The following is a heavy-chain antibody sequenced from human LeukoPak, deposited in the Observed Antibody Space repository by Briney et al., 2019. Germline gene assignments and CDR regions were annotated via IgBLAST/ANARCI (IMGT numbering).Heavy chain of an antibody. CDR2: IYYSGST. V-gene: IGHV4-59*01. CDR3: ARGSGSGIDWFDP. D-gene: IGHD3-10*01. CDR1: GGSISSYY. J-gene: IGHJ5*02. Sequence: PSETLSLTCTGSGGSISSYYWSWIRQPPGKGLEWIGNIYYSGSTNYNPPLKSRVTISVDTSKKQVSLKLSSMTAADTAVSYCARGSGSGIDWFDPWGQGTLVTVSS.